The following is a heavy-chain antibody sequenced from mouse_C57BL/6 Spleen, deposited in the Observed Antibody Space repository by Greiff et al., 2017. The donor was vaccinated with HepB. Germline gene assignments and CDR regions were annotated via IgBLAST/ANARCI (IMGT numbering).Heavy chain of an antibody. CDR2: IYPRSGNT. CDR3: ARRFDYYGSTSYYFDY. Sequence: QVQLQQSGAELARPGASVKLSCKASGYTFTSYGISWVKQRTGQGLEWIGEIYPRSGNTYYNEKFKGKATLTADKSSSTAYMELRSLTSEDSAVYFCARRFDYYGSTSYYFDYWGQGTTLTVSS. J-gene: IGHJ2*01. V-gene: IGHV1-81*01. D-gene: IGHD1-1*01. CDR1: GYTFTSYG.